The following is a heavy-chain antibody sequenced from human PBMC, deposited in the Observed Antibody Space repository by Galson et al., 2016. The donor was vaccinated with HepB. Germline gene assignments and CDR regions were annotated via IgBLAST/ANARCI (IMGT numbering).Heavy chain of an antibody. CDR1: GFKINNLA. CDR2: ISFDGSSK. CDR3: VNFGYSGFPYHYYNDMDV. J-gene: IGHJ6*02. D-gene: IGHD5-12*01. Sequence: SLRLSCAASGFKINNLAIHWVRQAPGKGLEWVAVISFDGSSKHYADSVKGRFTISRDNSKNSLYLQMNSLRPEDTALCYCVNFGYSGFPYHYYNDMDVWGQGTTVTVSS. V-gene: IGHV3-30*01.